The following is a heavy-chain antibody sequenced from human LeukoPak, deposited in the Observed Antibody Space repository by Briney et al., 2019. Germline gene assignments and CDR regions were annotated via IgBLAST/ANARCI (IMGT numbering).Heavy chain of an antibody. CDR2: IYYSGST. V-gene: IGHV4-38-2*02. CDR1: GYSITSGYY. J-gene: IGHJ4*02. Sequence: SETLSLTCIVSGYSITSGYYWGWIWQPPGKGLEWIGNIYYSGSTYYNASLQSRVTISIDTSKNQFSLRLSSVAAADTAMYFCAKSGGYGLIDYWGQGTLVTVSS. CDR3: AKSGGYGLIDY. D-gene: IGHD1-26*01.